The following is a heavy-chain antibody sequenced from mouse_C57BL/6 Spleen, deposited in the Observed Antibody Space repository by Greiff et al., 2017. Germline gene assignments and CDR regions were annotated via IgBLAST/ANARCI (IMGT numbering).Heavy chain of an antibody. J-gene: IGHJ2*01. CDR1: GFTFSSYG. D-gene: IGHD1-1*01. CDR3: ARQGLSTTVFSMDYFDY. V-gene: IGHV5-6*01. CDR2: ISSGGSYT. Sequence: EVKLVESGGDLVKPGGSLKFSCAASGFTFSSYGMSWVRQTPDKRLEWVATISSGGSYTYYPASVKGRFTISRDNAKNTLDLQMSRLKSEDTAMYDCARQGLSTTVFSMDYFDYWGQGTTLTVSA.